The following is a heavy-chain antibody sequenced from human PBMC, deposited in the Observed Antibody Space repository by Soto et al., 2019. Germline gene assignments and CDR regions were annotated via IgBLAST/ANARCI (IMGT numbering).Heavy chain of an antibody. D-gene: IGHD3-3*01. CDR1: GFTFSSYA. CDR3: AKGDFWSGYRSPGDYYYYMDV. V-gene: IGHV3-23*01. CDR2: FSGSGGST. J-gene: IGHJ6*03. Sequence: GGSLRLSCAASGFTFSSYAMSWVRQAPGKGLEWVSTFSGSGGSTYYADSVKGRFTISRDNSKTTLYLQMNSLRAEDTAVYYCAKGDFWSGYRSPGDYYYYMDVWGKGTTVTVSS.